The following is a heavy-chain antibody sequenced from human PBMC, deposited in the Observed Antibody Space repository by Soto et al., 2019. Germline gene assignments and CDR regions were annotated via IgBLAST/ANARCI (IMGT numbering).Heavy chain of an antibody. CDR2: IYYSGST. J-gene: IGHJ4*02. CDR3: ARLHSSGWYYDFDY. Sequence: SETLSLTCTVSGGSISSSSYYWGWIRQPPGKGLEWIGSIYYSGSTYYNPSLKSRVTISVDTSKNQFSLKLSSVTAADTAVYYCARLHSSGWYYDFDYWGQGTLVTVSS. CDR1: GGSISSSSYY. V-gene: IGHV4-39*01. D-gene: IGHD6-19*01.